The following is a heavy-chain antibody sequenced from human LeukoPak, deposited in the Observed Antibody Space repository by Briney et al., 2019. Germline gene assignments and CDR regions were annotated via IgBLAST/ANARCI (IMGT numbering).Heavy chain of an antibody. CDR2: ISGSGGST. V-gene: IGHV3-23*01. CDR3: AKDNSNYVFGYDY. D-gene: IGHD4-11*01. J-gene: IGHJ4*02. Sequence: GGSLRLSCAASGFTFSSYAMSWVRQAPGEGLEWVSAISGSGGSTYYADSVKGRFTISRDNSKNTLYLLMNSLRAEDTAVYYCAKDNSNYVFGYDYWGQGTLVTVSS. CDR1: GFTFSSYA.